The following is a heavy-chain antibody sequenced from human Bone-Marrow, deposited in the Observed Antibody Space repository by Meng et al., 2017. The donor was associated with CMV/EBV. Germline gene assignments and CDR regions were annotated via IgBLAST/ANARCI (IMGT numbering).Heavy chain of an antibody. D-gene: IGHD2-2*01. V-gene: IGHV5-51*01. CDR1: GFTFTKFW. CDR2: IYPGDSDT. Sequence: KVSCKASGFTFTKFWIGWVRQMPGKGLEWMGIIYPGDSDTRYSPSFRGQVTISADKSISTAYLQWSSLRASDTAMYYCARLGCSSTSCYPYYYYYGMDVWGQGTTVTVSS. CDR3: ARLGCSSTSCYPYYYYYGMDV. J-gene: IGHJ6*02.